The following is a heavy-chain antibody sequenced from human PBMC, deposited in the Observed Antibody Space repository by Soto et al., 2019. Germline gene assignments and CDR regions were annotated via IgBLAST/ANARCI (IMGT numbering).Heavy chain of an antibody. D-gene: IGHD3-16*01. Sequence: QVQLVESGGGVVQPGRSLRLSCAASGFTFSSYGMHWVRQAPGKGLEWVAVISYDGSNKYYADSVKGGFTISRDNSKNALYLQMHSLRAEDTAVYYCAKDGVMDVW. V-gene: IGHV3-30*18. J-gene: IGHJ6*01. CDR1: GFTFSSYG. CDR2: ISYDGSNK. CDR3: AKDGVMDV.